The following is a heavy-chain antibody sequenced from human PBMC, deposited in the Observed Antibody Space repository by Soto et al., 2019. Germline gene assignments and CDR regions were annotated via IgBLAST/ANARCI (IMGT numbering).Heavy chain of an antibody. J-gene: IGHJ3*02. CDR1: GFTFSSYS. CDR2: ISSSSSTI. V-gene: IGHV3-48*02. CDR3: ARESWGSYWVRGAFDI. Sequence: EVQLVESGGGLVQPGGSLRLSCAASGFTFSSYSMNWVRQAPGKGLEWVSYISSSSSTIYYADSVKGRFTISRDNAKNSLYLQMNSLRDEDTAVYYCARESWGSYWVRGAFDIWGQGTMVTVSS. D-gene: IGHD1-26*01.